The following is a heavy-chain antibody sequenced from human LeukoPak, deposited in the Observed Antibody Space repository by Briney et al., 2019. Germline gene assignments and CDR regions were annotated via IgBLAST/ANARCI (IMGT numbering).Heavy chain of an antibody. V-gene: IGHV4-59*01. CDR3: AGAHSYYYGSGSL. Sequence: SETLSLTCTVSGGSINSYHWSWIRQPPGKGLEWIGYIDYTGSTNYNPSLKSRVTISVDTSKNQFSLKLSSVTAADTAVYYCAGAHSYYYGSGSLWGQGTLVTVSS. J-gene: IGHJ4*02. D-gene: IGHD3-10*01. CDR1: GGSINSYH. CDR2: IDYTGST.